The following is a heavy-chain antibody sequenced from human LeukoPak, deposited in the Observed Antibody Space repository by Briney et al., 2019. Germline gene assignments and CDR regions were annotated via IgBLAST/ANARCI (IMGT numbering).Heavy chain of an antibody. V-gene: IGHV3-74*01. J-gene: IGHJ3*02. CDR1: GFTFSSYW. D-gene: IGHD3-22*01. CDR2: INSDGSST. CDR3: ARDLHSSGYFDAFDI. Sequence: PGGSLRLSCAASGFTFSSYWMHWVRQAPGKGLVWVSRINSDGSSTSYADSVKGRFTISRDNAKNPLYLQMNSLRAEDTAVYYCARDLHSSGYFDAFDIWGQGTMVTVSS.